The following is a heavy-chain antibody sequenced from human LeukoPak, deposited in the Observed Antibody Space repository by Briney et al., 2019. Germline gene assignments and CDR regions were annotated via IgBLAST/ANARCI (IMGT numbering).Heavy chain of an antibody. CDR2: IYYSGNT. J-gene: IGHJ6*03. V-gene: IGHV4-59*12. D-gene: IGHD3-3*01. CDR1: GGSISSYY. CDR3: AREGNDFWSGLGLYYYYYMDV. Sequence: PSETLSLTCTVSGGSISSYYWSWIRQPPGKGLEWIGYIYYSGNTNYNPSLKSRVTMSVDTSKNQFSLKLSSVTAADTAVYYCAREGNDFWSGLGLYYYYYMDVWGKGTTVTVSS.